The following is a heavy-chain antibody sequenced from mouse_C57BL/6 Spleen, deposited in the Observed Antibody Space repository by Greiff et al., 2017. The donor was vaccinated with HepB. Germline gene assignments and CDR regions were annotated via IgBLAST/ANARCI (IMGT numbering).Heavy chain of an antibody. CDR1: GYTFTNYW. V-gene: IGHV1-63*01. CDR2: IYPGGGYT. J-gene: IGHJ4*01. CDR3: AWLRREYYYAMDY. Sequence: VKLVESGAELVRPGTSVKMSCKASGYTFTNYWIGWVKQRPGHGLEWIGDIYPGGGYTNYNEKFKGKATLTADKSSSTAYMQFSSLTSEDSAIYYCAWLRREYYYAMDYWGQGTSVTVSS. D-gene: IGHD2-2*01.